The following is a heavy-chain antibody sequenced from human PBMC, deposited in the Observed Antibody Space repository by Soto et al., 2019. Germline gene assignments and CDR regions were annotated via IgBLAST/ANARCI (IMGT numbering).Heavy chain of an antibody. D-gene: IGHD6-19*01. CDR3: ASAHYPYSSGWWPFDY. CDR1: ADTFTSYY. V-gene: IGHV1-46*01. J-gene: IGHJ4*02. Sequence: ASVKVSCKAPADTFTSYYIHWVRQAPGHGLEWMGIINPNGGSTRFAQTFQGRITMTTDTSTSTVYMELRSLRSEDTAVYYCASAHYPYSSGWWPFDYWGQGTLVTVSS. CDR2: INPNGGST.